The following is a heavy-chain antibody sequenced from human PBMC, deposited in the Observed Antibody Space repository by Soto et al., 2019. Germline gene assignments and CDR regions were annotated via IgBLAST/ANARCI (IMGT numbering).Heavy chain of an antibody. CDR2: IVPVFGTP. V-gene: IGHV1-69*01. Sequence: QVPLVQSGAEVKKPGSSVKVSCKASGGTFSNFAISWVRQAPGQGLEWMGGIVPVFGTPNYAQKFHGRVTITADESTSTAYMELSSLRSEDTAVYYCARWAGYCSSNYCYTAFDYWGQGTLVTVSS. J-gene: IGHJ4*02. CDR1: GGTFSNFA. D-gene: IGHD2-2*02. CDR3: ARWAGYCSSNYCYTAFDY.